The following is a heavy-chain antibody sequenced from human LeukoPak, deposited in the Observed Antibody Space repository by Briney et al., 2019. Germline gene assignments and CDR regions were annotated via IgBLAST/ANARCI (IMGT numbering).Heavy chain of an antibody. CDR3: XRGGSYFAASDI. Sequence: GGSLRLSCAASGFSFSDLYMSWIRQAPGKGLEWVSYISSSGSTTYYADSVKGRFTISRDNAKNSLYLQLHSLRGEDTAVYYXXRGGSYFAASDIWGQGTLVTVSS. D-gene: IGHD1-26*01. V-gene: IGHV3-11*01. J-gene: IGHJ4*02. CDR2: ISSSGSTT. CDR1: GFSFSDLY.